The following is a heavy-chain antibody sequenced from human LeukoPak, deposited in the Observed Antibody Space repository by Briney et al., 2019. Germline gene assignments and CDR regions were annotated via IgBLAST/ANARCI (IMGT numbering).Heavy chain of an antibody. J-gene: IGHJ3*02. CDR3: ARGGITGTTGAFDI. Sequence: PSETLSLTCTVSGYSISSGYYWGWIRQPPGKGLEWIGSIYHSGSTYYNPSLKSRVTISVDTSKNQFSLKLSSVTAADTAVYYCARGGITGTTGAFDIWGQGTMVTVSS. V-gene: IGHV4-38-2*02. CDR1: GYSISSGYY. D-gene: IGHD1-7*01. CDR2: IYHSGST.